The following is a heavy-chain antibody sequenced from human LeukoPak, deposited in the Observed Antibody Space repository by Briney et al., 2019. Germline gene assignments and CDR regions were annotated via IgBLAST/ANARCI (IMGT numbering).Heavy chain of an antibody. Sequence: ASVKVSCKASGYTFTSYGISWVRQAPGQGLEWMGWTSAYNGNTNYAQKLQGRVTMTTDTSTSTAYMELRSLRSDDTAVYYCAISPGSSSWSHPPGNFGYWGQGTLVTVSS. J-gene: IGHJ4*02. V-gene: IGHV1-18*04. CDR1: GYTFTSYG. CDR3: AISPGSSSWSHPPGNFGY. D-gene: IGHD6-13*01. CDR2: TSAYNGNT.